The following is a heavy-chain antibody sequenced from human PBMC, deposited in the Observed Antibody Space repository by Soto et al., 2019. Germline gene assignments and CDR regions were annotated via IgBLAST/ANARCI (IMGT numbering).Heavy chain of an antibody. J-gene: IGHJ4*02. CDR3: ARSRSGAVPDSFGY. CDR1: GFIFNRYA. Sequence: QVQLVESGGRVVQPGRSLRLSCAASGFIFNRYAIHWVRQTPGKGLEWVAVISKDGSVQYYADSVRGRFIISRDKSKDTVYLEMNSLRAEDRAVFCCARSRSGAVPDSFGYWGQGTLVTVSS. D-gene: IGHD3-3*01. V-gene: IGHV3-30-3*01. CDR2: ISKDGSVQ.